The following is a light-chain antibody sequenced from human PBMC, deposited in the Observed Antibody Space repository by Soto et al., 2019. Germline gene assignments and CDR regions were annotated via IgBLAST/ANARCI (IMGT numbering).Light chain of an antibody. CDR3: LQYDTSPPRYT. V-gene: IGKV3-20*01. CDR2: GPS. J-gene: IGKJ2*01. CDR1: QSVSRRY. Sequence: VVLTQSPGTLSLSPGERATLSCRASQSVSRRYLAWYQQKPGQAPRLLIFGPSSRATGIPDRFSGSGSGTDFTLTISSLEPEDFAVYYCLQYDTSPPRYTFGQGTKLEIK.